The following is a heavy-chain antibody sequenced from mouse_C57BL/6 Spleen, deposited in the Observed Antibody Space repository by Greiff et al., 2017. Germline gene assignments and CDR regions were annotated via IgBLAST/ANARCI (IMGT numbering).Heavy chain of an antibody. CDR3: ARLIYYDYDDAMDY. CDR2: IYPGDGDT. J-gene: IGHJ4*01. D-gene: IGHD2-4*01. CDR1: GYAFSSSW. Sequence: QVQLQQSGPELVKPGASVKISCKASGYAFSSSWMNWVKQRPGKGLEWIGRIYPGDGDTNYNGKFKGKATLTADKSSSTASMQLSSLTSEDSAVYFCARLIYYDYDDAMDYWGQGTSVTVSS. V-gene: IGHV1-82*01.